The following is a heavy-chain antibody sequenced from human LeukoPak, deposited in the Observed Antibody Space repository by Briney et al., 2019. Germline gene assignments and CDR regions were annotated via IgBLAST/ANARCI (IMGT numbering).Heavy chain of an antibody. CDR2: ISDDGGDK. Sequence: GRSLRLSCVASGFTFDTYGLHWVRQAPGKGLQWVAVISDDGGDKTYADSVKGRFTISRDNSKNTLYLQMNGLRAEDTAVYYCAKVLSSRNPFDYWGQGTLVTVSS. CDR3: AKVLSSRNPFDY. D-gene: IGHD6-13*01. CDR1: GFTFDTYG. J-gene: IGHJ4*02. V-gene: IGHV3-30*18.